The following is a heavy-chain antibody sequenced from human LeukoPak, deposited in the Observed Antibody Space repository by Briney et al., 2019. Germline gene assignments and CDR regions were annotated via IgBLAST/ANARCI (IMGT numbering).Heavy chain of an antibody. CDR2: IYHSGST. J-gene: IGHJ6*03. D-gene: IGHD1-14*01. CDR3: ARHGENPTPEYYYYYYMDV. Sequence: KPSETLSLTCAVSGYSISSGYYWGWIRQPPGEGLEWIGSIYHSGSTYYNPSLKSRVTISVDTSKNQFSLKLSSVTAADTAVYYCARHGENPTPEYYYYYYMDVWGKGTTVTVSS. V-gene: IGHV4-38-2*01. CDR1: GYSISSGYY.